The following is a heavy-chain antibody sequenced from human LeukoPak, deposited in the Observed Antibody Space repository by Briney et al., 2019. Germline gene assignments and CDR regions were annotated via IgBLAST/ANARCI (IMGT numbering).Heavy chain of an antibody. CDR2: IYHSGST. CDR3: ARDQPDYRDDAGGA. V-gene: IGHV4-38-2*02. D-gene: IGHD4-17*01. J-gene: IGHJ5*02. CDR1: GYSISSGYY. Sequence: SETLSLTCAVSGYSISSGYYWGWIRQPPGKGLEWIGSIYHSGSTYYNPSLKSRVTISVDTSKNQFSLKLSSVTAADTAVYYCARDQPDYRDDAGGAWGQGTLVTVSS.